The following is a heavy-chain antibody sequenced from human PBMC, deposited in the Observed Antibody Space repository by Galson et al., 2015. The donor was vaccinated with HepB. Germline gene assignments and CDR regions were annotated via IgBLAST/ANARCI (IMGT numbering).Heavy chain of an antibody. CDR3: ASRGRAGYSSGWYQYKPDQNWFDP. Sequence: SETLSLTCTVSGGSISSSSYYWGWIRQPPGKGLEWIGSIYYSGSTYYNPSLKSRVTISVDTSKNQFSLKLSSVTAADTAVYYCASRGRAGYSSGWYQYKPDQNWFDPWGQGTLVTVSS. J-gene: IGHJ5*02. D-gene: IGHD6-19*01. CDR1: GGSISSSSYY. V-gene: IGHV4-39*01. CDR2: IYYSGST.